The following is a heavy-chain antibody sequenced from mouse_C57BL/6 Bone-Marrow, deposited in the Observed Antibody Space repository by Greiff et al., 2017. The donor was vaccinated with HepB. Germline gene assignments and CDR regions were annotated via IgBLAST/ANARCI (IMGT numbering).Heavy chain of an antibody. CDR2: IDPENGDT. Sequence: QLKESGAELVRPGASVKLSCTASGFNIKDDYMHWVKQRPEQGLEWIGWIDPENGDTEYASKFQGKATITADTSSNTAYLQLSSLTSEDTAVYYCTTITTVDYWGQGTTLTVSS. V-gene: IGHV14-4*01. J-gene: IGHJ2*01. D-gene: IGHD1-1*01. CDR1: GFNIKDDY. CDR3: TTITTVDY.